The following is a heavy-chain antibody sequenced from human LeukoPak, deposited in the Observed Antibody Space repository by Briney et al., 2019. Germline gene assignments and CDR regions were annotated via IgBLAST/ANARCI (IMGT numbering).Heavy chain of an antibody. CDR1: GFTFSSYS. CDR2: ISSSSSYI. D-gene: IGHD2-2*01. CDR3: ARVIPSSTSPNYYYMDV. V-gene: IGHV3-21*01. Sequence: GGSLRLSCAASGFTFSSYSMNWVRQAPGKGLEWVSCISSSSSYIYYADSVKGRFTISRDNAKNSLYVQMNSLRAEDTAVYYCARVIPSSTSPNYYYMDVWGKGTTVTVSS. J-gene: IGHJ6*03.